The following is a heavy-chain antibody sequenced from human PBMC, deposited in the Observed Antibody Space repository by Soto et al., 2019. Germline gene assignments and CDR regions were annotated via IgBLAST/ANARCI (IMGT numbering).Heavy chain of an antibody. Sequence: VQLVESGGGLVKPGGSLRLSCAASGFTFSSYSMNWVRQAPGKGLEWVSSISSSSSYIYYVDSVQGRFTISRDNAKNSLYLQMNSLSAEDTAVYYCARDVEWEAGYNSGYGYWGQGTLVTVSS. D-gene: IGHD5-18*01. V-gene: IGHV3-21*01. J-gene: IGHJ4*02. CDR2: ISSSSSYI. CDR1: GFTFSSYS. CDR3: ARDVEWEAGYNSGYGY.